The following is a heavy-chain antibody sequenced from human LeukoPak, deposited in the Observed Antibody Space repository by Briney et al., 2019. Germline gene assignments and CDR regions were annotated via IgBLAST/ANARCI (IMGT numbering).Heavy chain of an antibody. CDR2: TYYRSKWYN. V-gene: IGHV6-1*01. CDR3: ARGGYYGSGSYCRFDY. CDR1: GDSVSSNSAA. Sequence: SQTLSLTCAISGDSVSSNSAARNWIRQSPSRGLEWLGRTYYRSKWYNEYAISVKSRITINPDTSKNQLSLQLNSVTPEDTAVYYCARGGYYGSGSYCRFDYWGQGTLVTVSS. J-gene: IGHJ4*02. D-gene: IGHD3-10*01.